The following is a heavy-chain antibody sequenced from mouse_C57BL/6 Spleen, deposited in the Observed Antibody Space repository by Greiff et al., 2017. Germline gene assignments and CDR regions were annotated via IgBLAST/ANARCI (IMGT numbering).Heavy chain of an antibody. J-gene: IGHJ1*03. CDR2: IDPSDSYT. V-gene: IGHV1-50*01. D-gene: IGHD1-1*01. CDR3: ARGGDYYGSSYRYFDV. CDR1: GYTFTSYW. Sequence: VQLQQSGAELVKPGASVKLSCKASGYTFTSYWMQWVKQRPGQGLEWIGEIDPSDSYTNYNQKFKGKATLTVDTSSSTAYMQLSSLTSEDSAVYYCARGGDYYGSSYRYFDVWGTGTTVTVSS.